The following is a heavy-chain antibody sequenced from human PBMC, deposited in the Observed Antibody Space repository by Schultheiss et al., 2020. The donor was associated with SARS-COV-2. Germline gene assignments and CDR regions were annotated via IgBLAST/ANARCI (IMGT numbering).Heavy chain of an antibody. Sequence: GGSLRLSCAASGFTVSSNYMSWVRQAPGKGLEWVSSISSSSSYTNYADSVKGRFTISRDNAKNSLYLQMNSLRAEDTAVYFCAKDVDTVTTDYFDYWGQGTLVTVSS. CDR1: GFTVSSNY. D-gene: IGHD4-11*01. V-gene: IGHV3-11*06. J-gene: IGHJ4*02. CDR3: AKDVDTVTTDYFDY. CDR2: ISSSSSYT.